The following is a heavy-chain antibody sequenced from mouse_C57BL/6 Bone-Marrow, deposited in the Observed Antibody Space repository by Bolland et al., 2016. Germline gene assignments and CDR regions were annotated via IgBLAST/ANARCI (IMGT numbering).Heavy chain of an antibody. J-gene: IGHJ4*01. V-gene: IGHV1-7*01. CDR2: SSGYT. Sequence: SSGYTKYNQKFKDKATLTADKSSSTAYMQLSSLTYEDSAVYYCAREYGYDCYLDYWGQGTS. D-gene: IGHD2-2*01. CDR3: AREYGYDCYLDY.